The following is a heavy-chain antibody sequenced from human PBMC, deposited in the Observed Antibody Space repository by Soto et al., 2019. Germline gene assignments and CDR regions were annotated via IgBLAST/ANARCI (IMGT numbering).Heavy chain of an antibody. Sequence: GGSLRLSCAASWFTFSSYWMHWVRQAPGKGLVWVSRINSDGSSTSYADSVKGRFTISRDNAKNTLCLQMNSLRAEDTAVYYCARDSIFGVVYSPFDYWGQGTLVTVSS. J-gene: IGHJ4*02. CDR3: ARDSIFGVVYSPFDY. D-gene: IGHD3-3*01. V-gene: IGHV3-74*01. CDR1: WFTFSSYW. CDR2: INSDGSST.